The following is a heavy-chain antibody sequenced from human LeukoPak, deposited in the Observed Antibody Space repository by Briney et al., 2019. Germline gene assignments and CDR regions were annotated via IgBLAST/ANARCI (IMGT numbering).Heavy chain of an antibody. V-gene: IGHV1-46*01. CDR2: INPSGGST. J-gene: IGHJ5*02. Sequence: ASVKVSCKASGYTFTSYYMHWVRQAPGQGLEWMGIINPSGGSTSYAQKFQGRVTMTRDTSTSTVYMELSGLRSEDTAVYYCARSYCSSTSCYENWLDPWGQGTLVTVSS. CDR1: GYTFTSYY. CDR3: ARSYCSSTSCYENWLDP. D-gene: IGHD2-2*01.